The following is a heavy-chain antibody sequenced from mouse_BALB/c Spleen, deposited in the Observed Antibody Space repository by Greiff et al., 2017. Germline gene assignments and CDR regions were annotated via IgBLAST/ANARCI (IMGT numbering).Heavy chain of an antibody. CDR2: IWRGGST. D-gene: IGHD1-1*01. Sequence: QVQLQQSGPSLVQPSQSLSITCTVSGFSLTSYGVHWVRQSPGKGLEWLGVIWRGGSTDYNAAFMSRLSITKDNSKSQVFFKMNSLQADDTAIYCCAKNMGDGKADFEYGGQGTTLTVSS. J-gene: IGHJ2*01. CDR3: AKNMGDGKADFEY. V-gene: IGHV2-5-1*01. CDR1: GFSLTSYG.